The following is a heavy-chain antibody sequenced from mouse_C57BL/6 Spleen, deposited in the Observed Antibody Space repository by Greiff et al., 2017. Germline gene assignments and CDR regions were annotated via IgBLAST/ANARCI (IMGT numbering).Heavy chain of an antibody. J-gene: IGHJ1*03. Sequence: VQLQQSGAELVMPGASVKLSCKASGYTFTSYWMHWVKQRPGQGLEWIGEIDPSDSYTNYNQKFKGKSTLTVDKSSSTAYMQLSSLTSEDSAVYYCARPITTDWYFDVWGTGTTVTVSS. D-gene: IGHD1-2*01. V-gene: IGHV1-69*01. CDR1: GYTFTSYW. CDR2: IDPSDSYT. CDR3: ARPITTDWYFDV.